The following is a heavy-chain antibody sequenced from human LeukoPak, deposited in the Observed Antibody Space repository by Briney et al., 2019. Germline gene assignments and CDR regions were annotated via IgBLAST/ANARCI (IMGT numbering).Heavy chain of an antibody. Sequence: SETLSLTCAVSGYSISSGYYWGWIRQPPGKGLEWIGNIYHSGSTYYNPSLKSRVTISVDKSKNQFSLKLRSVTAADTAGYYCARSVVTATLGWFDPWGQGTLVTVSS. CDR1: GYSISSGYY. CDR2: IYHSGST. J-gene: IGHJ5*02. D-gene: IGHD2-21*02. CDR3: ARSVVTATLGWFDP. V-gene: IGHV4-38-2*01.